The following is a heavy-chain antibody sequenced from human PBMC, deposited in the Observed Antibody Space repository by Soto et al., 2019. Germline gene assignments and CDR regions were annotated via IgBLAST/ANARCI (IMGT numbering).Heavy chain of an antibody. V-gene: IGHV3-64*01. CDR3: ARGPLGYCSGGSCYGDDY. D-gene: IGHD2-15*01. J-gene: IGHJ4*02. CDR2: ISSNRGST. CDR1: GFTFSSYA. Sequence: EVQLVESGGGLVQPGGSLRLSCAASGFTFSSYAMHWVRQAPGKGLEYVSAISSNRGSTYYANSVKGRFTISRDNSKNTLYLQMGSLRAEDMAVYYCARGPLGYCSGGSCYGDDYWGQGTLVTVSS.